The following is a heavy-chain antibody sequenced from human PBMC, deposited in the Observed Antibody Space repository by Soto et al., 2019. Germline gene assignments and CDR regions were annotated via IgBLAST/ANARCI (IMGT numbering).Heavy chain of an antibody. V-gene: IGHV1-69*02. D-gene: IGHD3-3*02. CDR1: GGTFRNYP. CDR2: IFPLTDIP. CDR3: ARVPLVVFSYFES. Sequence: QVQLVQSGTEVKKPGSSVKVSCKASGGTFRNYPINWVRQAPGQGLEWMGSIFPLTDIPDYAQNFQARLTISADKSSSDAHIELSSLTSDDTAMYFCARVPLVVFSYFESWGQGTLVTVSS. J-gene: IGHJ4*02.